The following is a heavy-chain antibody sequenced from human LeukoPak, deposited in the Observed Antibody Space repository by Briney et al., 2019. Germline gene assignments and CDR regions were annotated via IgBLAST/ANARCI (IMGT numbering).Heavy chain of an antibody. V-gene: IGHV4-34*01. Sequence: PSETLSLTCAVYGGSFSGYYWSWIRQPPGKGLEWIGEINHSGSTNYNPSLKSRVTISVDTSKNQFSLKLSSVTAADTAVDYCARGRQFTMIVVVLTANWFDPWGQGTLVTVSS. CDR1: GGSFSGYY. J-gene: IGHJ5*02. CDR3: ARGRQFTMIVVVLTANWFDP. CDR2: INHSGST. D-gene: IGHD3-22*01.